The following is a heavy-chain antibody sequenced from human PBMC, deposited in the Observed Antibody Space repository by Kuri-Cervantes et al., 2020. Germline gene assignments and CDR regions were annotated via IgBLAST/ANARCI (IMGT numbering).Heavy chain of an antibody. CDR1: GFTFSSYG. CDR2: IWYDGSNK. Sequence: GGSLRLSCAASGFTFSSYGMHWVRQAPGKGLEWVAVIWYDGSNKHYADSVKGRFTISRDNSKNTLYLQMNSLRAEDTAVYYCAKARDYGDYLNSFDPWGQGTLVTVSS. CDR3: AKARDYGDYLNSFDP. V-gene: IGHV3-33*08. J-gene: IGHJ5*02. D-gene: IGHD4-17*01.